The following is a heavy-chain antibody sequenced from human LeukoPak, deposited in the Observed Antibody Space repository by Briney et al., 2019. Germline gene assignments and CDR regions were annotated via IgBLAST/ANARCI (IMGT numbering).Heavy chain of an antibody. Sequence: VSVKVSCKSSGYTFTAYAMHWVRQAPGQGLEWMGWITPSDGANYAQKFQGRVTMTRDTSMSTAYMDLNRLTSDDTAVYFCARDRYGDGFAHFDYWGQGTLVTVSS. CDR1: GYTFTAYA. D-gene: IGHD5-24*01. V-gene: IGHV1-2*02. CDR3: ARDRYGDGFAHFDY. J-gene: IGHJ4*02. CDR2: ITPSDGA.